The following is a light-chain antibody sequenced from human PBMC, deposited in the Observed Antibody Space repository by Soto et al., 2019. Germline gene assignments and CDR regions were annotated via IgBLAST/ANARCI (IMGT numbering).Light chain of an antibody. J-gene: IGLJ1*01. CDR1: SSDIGGYNY. Sequence: QSVLTQPASVSGSPGQSITICCTGTSSDIGGYNYVSWYQHYPGKVPKVIIYAVGNRPSGVSNRFSGSKSGNTASLTISGLQAEDEADYYCGSFSSTSIPYRFGSGTKGTVL. CDR3: GSFSSTSIPYR. CDR2: AVG. V-gene: IGLV2-14*01.